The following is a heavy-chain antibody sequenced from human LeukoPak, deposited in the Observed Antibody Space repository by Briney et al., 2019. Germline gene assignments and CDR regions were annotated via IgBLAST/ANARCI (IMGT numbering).Heavy chain of an antibody. V-gene: IGHV4-38-2*02. CDR2: INHSGST. Sequence: SETLSLTCSVSGYSIISGYLWGWIRQPPGKGLEWIGEINHSGSTNYNPSLKSRVTISVDTSKNQFSLKLSSVTAADTAVYYCARKKNAFDIWGQGTMVTVSS. J-gene: IGHJ3*02. CDR1: GYSIISGYL. CDR3: ARKKNAFDI.